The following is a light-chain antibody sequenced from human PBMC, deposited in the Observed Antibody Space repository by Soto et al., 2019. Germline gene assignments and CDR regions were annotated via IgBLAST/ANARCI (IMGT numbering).Light chain of an antibody. J-gene: IGKJ1*01. V-gene: IGKV3-20*01. Sequence: EIVLTQLPGTLSLSPGERATLSCRASQSVSSSYLAWYQQKPGQAPRLLIYGTSSRATGIPDRFSGSGSGPDFTLTISRLEPEDFAVYYCQQYDRSPWTFGQGTKVEIK. CDR3: QQYDRSPWT. CDR2: GTS. CDR1: QSVSSSY.